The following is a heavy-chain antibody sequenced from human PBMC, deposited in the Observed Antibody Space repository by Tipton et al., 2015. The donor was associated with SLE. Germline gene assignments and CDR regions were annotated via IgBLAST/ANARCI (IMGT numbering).Heavy chain of an antibody. CDR1: GGSLTGDY. J-gene: IGHJ5*02. D-gene: IGHD7-27*01. CDR2: VYHTGTS. CDR3: ARDLRASGNSFDP. Sequence: TLSLTCTVSGGSLTGDYWSWIRQPPGKGLEWIAHVYHTGTSHQSPSLKSRVTISVDTSKNQFSLKLTSVTAADTAVYYCARDLRASGNSFDPWGQGTLVTVSS. V-gene: IGHV4-59*12.